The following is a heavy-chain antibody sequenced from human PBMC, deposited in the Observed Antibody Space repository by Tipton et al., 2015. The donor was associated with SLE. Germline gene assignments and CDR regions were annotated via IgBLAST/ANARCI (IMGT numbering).Heavy chain of an antibody. J-gene: IGHJ4*02. D-gene: IGHD3-10*01. V-gene: IGHV4-39*01. CDR3: ARRRAMVRGEPFDY. Sequence: TLSLTCTVSGGSISSSSYYWGWIRQPPGKGLEWIGSIYYSGSTYYNPSLKSRVTISVDTSKNQFSLKLSSVTAADTAVYYCARRRAMVRGEPFDYWGQGTLVTVSS. CDR2: IYYSGST. CDR1: GGSISSSSYY.